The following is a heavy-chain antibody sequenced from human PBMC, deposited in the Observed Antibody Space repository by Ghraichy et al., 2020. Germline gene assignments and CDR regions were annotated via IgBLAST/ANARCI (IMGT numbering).Heavy chain of an antibody. CDR1: GFTLSNTW. CDR2: IKSKTDGGTI. J-gene: IGHJ4*02. Sequence: GESLNISCAASGFTLSNTWMTWVRQAPGKGLEWVGRIKSKTDGGTIDYAASVKGRFTISGDDSTNTLYLQMNGLKTEDTAVYYCATDGALTNWGQGTLVTVSS. CDR3: ATDGALTN. V-gene: IGHV3-15*01. D-gene: IGHD4/OR15-4a*01.